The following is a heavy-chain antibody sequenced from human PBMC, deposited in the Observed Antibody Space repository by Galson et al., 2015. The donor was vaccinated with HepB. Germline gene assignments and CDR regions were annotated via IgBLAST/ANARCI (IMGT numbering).Heavy chain of an antibody. CDR2: ISSSSSTI. D-gene: IGHD3-10*01. CDR1: GFTFSTYS. J-gene: IGHJ3*02. Sequence: SLRLSCAASGFTFSTYSMNWVRQAPGRGLEWVSYISSSSSTIYYGDSVKGRFTISRDNAKNSLYLQMNSLRDEDTAVYYCARDLVVGEFSYVFDIWDQGTMVTVSS. CDR3: ARDLVVGEFSYVFDI. V-gene: IGHV3-48*02.